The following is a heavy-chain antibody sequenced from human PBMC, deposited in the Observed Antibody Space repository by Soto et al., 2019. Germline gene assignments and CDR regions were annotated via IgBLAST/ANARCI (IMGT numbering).Heavy chain of an antibody. Sequence: GGSLRLSCTASGFPFCSYAMSWVRQAPGKGLEWVSSISGSSGCIYYADPVKGRFTISRDNAKNSLYLQMNSLRDEDTAVYYCVSDWGSGWYWGQGTLVTVSS. D-gene: IGHD6-19*01. V-gene: IGHV3-21*01. CDR2: ISGSSGCI. J-gene: IGHJ4*02. CDR3: VSDWGSGWY. CDR1: GFPFCSYA.